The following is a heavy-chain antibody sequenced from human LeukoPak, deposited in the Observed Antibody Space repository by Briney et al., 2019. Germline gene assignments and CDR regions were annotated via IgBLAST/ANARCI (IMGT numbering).Heavy chain of an antibody. CDR1: GFSVSDYS. CDR3: TRERRGSYYAFES. J-gene: IGHJ4*02. D-gene: IGHD3-16*01. V-gene: IGHV3-11*05. Sequence: RGGSLRLSCAASGFSVSDYSISWIRQSPGKGPEWISYVMSGRGSTNYADSVKGRFTISRDNAKNSVALQLDGLRADDTAVYFCTRERRGSYYAFESWGQGTLVTVSS. CDR2: VMSGRGST.